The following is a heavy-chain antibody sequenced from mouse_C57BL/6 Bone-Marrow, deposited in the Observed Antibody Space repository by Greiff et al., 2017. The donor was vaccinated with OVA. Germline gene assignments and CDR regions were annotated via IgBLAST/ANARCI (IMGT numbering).Heavy chain of an antibody. D-gene: IGHD2-4*01. CDR2: IWSGGST. CDR3: ARNSLIYYDYAGRVMDY. J-gene: IGHJ4*01. V-gene: IGHV2-2*01. CDR1: GFSLTSYG. Sequence: QVQLKESGPGLVQPSQSLSITCTVSGFSLTSYGVHWVRQSPGKGLEWLGVIWSGGSTDDNAAFISRLSISKDNSKSPVFFKMNSLQADDTAIYYCARNSLIYYDYAGRVMDYWGQGTSVTVSS.